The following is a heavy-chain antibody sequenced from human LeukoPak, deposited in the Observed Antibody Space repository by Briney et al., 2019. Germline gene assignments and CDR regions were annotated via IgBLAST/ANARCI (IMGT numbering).Heavy chain of an antibody. V-gene: IGHV3-66*01. CDR3: ARDSDYGDSQDY. CDR1: GFTFSSYA. D-gene: IGHD4-17*01. Sequence: GGSLRLSCAASGFTFSSYAMSWVRQAPGKGLEWVSVIYSGGSTYYADSVKGRFTISRHNSKNTLYLQMNSLRAEDTAVYYCARDSDYGDSQDYWGQGTLVTVSS. CDR2: IYSGGST. J-gene: IGHJ4*02.